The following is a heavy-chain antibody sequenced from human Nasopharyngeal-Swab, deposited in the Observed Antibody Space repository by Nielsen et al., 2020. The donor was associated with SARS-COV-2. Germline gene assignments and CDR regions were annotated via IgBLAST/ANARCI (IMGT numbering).Heavy chain of an antibody. D-gene: IGHD3-22*01. CDR2: IYSGGST. CDR1: GFTVSSNY. J-gene: IGHJ4*02. V-gene: IGHV3-66*01. Sequence: GESLKISCAASGFTVSSNYMSWVRQAPGKGLEWVSVIYSGGSTYYADSVKGRFTISSDNSKNTLYLQMNSLRAEDTAVYYCASPYYDSSGYYGYWGQGTLVTVSS. CDR3: ASPYYDSSGYYGY.